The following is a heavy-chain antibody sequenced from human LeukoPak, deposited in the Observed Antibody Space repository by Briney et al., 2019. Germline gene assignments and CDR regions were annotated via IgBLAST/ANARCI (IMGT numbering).Heavy chain of an antibody. D-gene: IGHD4-23*01. V-gene: IGHV1-69*13. CDR1: GGTFISYA. CDR2: IIPIFGTA. J-gene: IGHJ4*02. CDR3: ARGWLAETTVVTPYNY. Sequence: ASVKVSCKASGGTFISYAISWVRQAPGQGLEWMGGIIPIFGTANYAQKFQGRVTITAVESMSTAYMELSSLRSEDTAVYYCARGWLAETTVVTPYNYWGQGTLVTVSS.